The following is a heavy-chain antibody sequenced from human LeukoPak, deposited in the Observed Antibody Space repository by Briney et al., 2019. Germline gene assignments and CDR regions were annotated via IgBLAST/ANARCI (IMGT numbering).Heavy chain of an antibody. J-gene: IGHJ5*02. CDR3: ARGNVLRYFDWFDP. D-gene: IGHD3-9*01. CDR2: IYTSGST. V-gene: IGHV4-61*02. CDR1: GGSISSGNYY. Sequence: SETLSLTCTVSGGSISSGNYYWSWIRKPAGKGLEWIGRIYTSGSTNYNPSLKSRVTMSVDTSKNQFSLKLSSVTAADTAVYYCARGNVLRYFDWFDPWGQGTLVTVSS.